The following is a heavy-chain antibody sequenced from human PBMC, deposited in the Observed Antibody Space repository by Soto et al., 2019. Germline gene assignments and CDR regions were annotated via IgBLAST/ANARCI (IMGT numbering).Heavy chain of an antibody. Sequence: EVQLVQSGAEVKKPGESVKISFKRFGYSFSNNWIGWVRKIPGKGLEWMVFIDMSTSGIRYKLSFQGQVAMSADMSINAVYLQRSSLKASDIVRYYCASRSSTSGWRFYFGDWGQGSLVSVS. CDR3: ASRSSTSGWRFYFGD. V-gene: IGHV5-51*01. CDR1: GYSFSNNW. J-gene: IGHJ4*02. D-gene: IGHD6-19*01. CDR2: IDMSTSGI.